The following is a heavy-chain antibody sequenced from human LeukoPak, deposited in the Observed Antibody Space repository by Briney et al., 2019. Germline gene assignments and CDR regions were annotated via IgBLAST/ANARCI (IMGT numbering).Heavy chain of an antibody. Sequence: GESLKISCKAPGYSFTTYWIGWVRQMPGKGLEWMGIIYPADSTAHYSPSFQGQVTISVDKSINTAYLQWSRLKASDTAMYYCARSGGSSYGYTFIDYWGQGTLVTVSS. V-gene: IGHV5-51*01. CDR2: IYPADSTA. CDR3: ARSGGSSYGYTFIDY. D-gene: IGHD5-18*01. CDR1: GYSFTTYW. J-gene: IGHJ4*02.